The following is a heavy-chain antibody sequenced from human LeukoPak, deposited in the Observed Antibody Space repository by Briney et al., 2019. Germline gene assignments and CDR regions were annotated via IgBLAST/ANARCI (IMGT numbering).Heavy chain of an antibody. J-gene: IGHJ4*02. Sequence: GGPLRLSCAASGFTFSSYAMSWVRQAPGKGLEWVSGISGSGGSTYYADSVKGRFTISRDNSKNTLYLQMNSLRAEDTAVYYCAKQNDFWSGYLFDYWGQGTLVTVSS. V-gene: IGHV3-23*01. CDR3: AKQNDFWSGYLFDY. CDR1: GFTFSSYA. CDR2: ISGSGGST. D-gene: IGHD3-3*01.